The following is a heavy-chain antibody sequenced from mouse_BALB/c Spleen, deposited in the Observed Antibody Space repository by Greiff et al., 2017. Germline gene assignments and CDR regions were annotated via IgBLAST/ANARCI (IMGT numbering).Heavy chain of an antibody. V-gene: IGHV1-54*01. CDR1: GYAFTNYL. CDR3: ARAYAMDY. CDR2: INPGSGGT. J-gene: IGHJ4*01. Sequence: QVQLQQSGAELVRPGTSVKVSCKASGYAFTNYLIEWVKQRPGQGLEWIGVINPGSGGTNYNEKFKGKATLTADKSSSTAYMQLSSLTSDDSAVYFCARAYAMDYWGQGTSVTVSS.